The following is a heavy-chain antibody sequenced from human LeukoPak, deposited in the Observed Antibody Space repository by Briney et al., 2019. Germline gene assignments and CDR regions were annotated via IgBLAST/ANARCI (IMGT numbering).Heavy chain of an antibody. V-gene: IGHV3-30*18. CDR1: KFTFSNYG. J-gene: IGHJ4*02. CDR2: ISYDGSNK. D-gene: IGHD5-18*01. Sequence: GGSLRLSCTASKFTFSNYGMQWVRQAPGKGLEWVAVISYDGSNKYYADSVKGRFTISRDNSKNTLYLQMNSLRAEDTAVYYCAKDHTQDTAMVPVDYWGQGTLVTVSS. CDR3: AKDHTQDTAMVPVDY.